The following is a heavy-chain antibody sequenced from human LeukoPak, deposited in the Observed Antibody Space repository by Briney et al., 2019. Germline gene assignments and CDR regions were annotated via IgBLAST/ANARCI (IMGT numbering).Heavy chain of an antibody. CDR1: GFTFSSYD. Sequence: GGSLRLSCAASGFTFSSYDIHCVRQAPGKGLVWVSHISSDGTTTTYADSVKGRFTVSRDNSKNTLYLQMNSLRAEDTAVYYCARDLGSSWYFDYWGQGTLVTVSS. V-gene: IGHV3-74*01. J-gene: IGHJ4*02. CDR2: ISSDGTTT. CDR3: ARDLGSSWYFDY. D-gene: IGHD6-13*01.